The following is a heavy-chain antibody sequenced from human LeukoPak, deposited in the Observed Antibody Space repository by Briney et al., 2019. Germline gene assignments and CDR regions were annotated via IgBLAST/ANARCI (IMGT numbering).Heavy chain of an antibody. V-gene: IGHV4-4*02. CDR1: GGSISSSNW. Sequence: SETLSLTCAVSGGSISSSNWWSWVRQPPGKGLEWIGEIYHSGSTNYNPSLKSRVTISVDKSKNQFSLKLSSVTAADTAVYYCARARSYCSSTSSYGGAFDYWGQGTLVTVSS. CDR2: IYHSGST. D-gene: IGHD2-2*01. CDR3: ARARSYCSSTSSYGGAFDY. J-gene: IGHJ4*02.